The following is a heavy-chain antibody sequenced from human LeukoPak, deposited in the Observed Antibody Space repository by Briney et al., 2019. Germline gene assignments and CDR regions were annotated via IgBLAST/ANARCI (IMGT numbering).Heavy chain of an antibody. Sequence: GGSLRLSCAASGFTFSSYAMDWVRQAPGKGLAWVASISYDGTNKYYADSVKGRFTTSRDDSKNTLYLQMNSLRTEDTAVYYCATSISVAENAFDNWGQGTMVTVSS. CDR3: ATSISVAENAFDN. CDR1: GFTFSSYA. D-gene: IGHD6-19*01. J-gene: IGHJ3*02. CDR2: ISYDGTNK. V-gene: IGHV3-30*04.